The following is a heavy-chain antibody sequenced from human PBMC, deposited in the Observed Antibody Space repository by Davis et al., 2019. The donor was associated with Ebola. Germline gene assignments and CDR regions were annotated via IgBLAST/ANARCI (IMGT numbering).Heavy chain of an antibody. CDR2: ISSRGTTI. CDR1: GFTLSNYN. Sequence: GESLKISCAASGFTLSNYNMNWVRQAPGKGLEWVSYISSRGTTIYYADSVKGRFTISRDNAKNSLSLHMNSLRDEDTAVYYCARGLSYVGYNYYIDVWGKGTTVTVSS. CDR3: ARGLSYVGYNYYIDV. V-gene: IGHV3-48*02. D-gene: IGHD3-16*01. J-gene: IGHJ6*03.